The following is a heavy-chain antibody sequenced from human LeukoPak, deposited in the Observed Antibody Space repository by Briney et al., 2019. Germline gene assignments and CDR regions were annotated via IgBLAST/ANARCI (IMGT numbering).Heavy chain of an antibody. V-gene: IGHV4-39*01. CDR1: GGSISSSSYY. D-gene: IGHD3-3*01. CDR2: IYYSGST. J-gene: IGHJ4*02. CDR3: ASYSHDFWSGYFDY. Sequence: PSETLSLTCTVSGGSISSSSYYWGWIRQPPGKGLEWIGSIYYSGSTYYNPSLKSRVTISVDTSKNQFSLKLSSVTAADTAVYYCASYSHDFWSGYFDYWGQGTLVTVPS.